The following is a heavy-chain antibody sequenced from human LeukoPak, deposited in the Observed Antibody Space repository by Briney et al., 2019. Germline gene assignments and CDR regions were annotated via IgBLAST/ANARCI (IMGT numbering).Heavy chain of an antibody. CDR1: GFTFSNYA. D-gene: IGHD3-9*01. Sequence: PGGSLRLSCVAPGFTFSNYAMNWVRQAPGKGLEWVSTINDAGRTTYYADSVKGRFTISRDNSKNTVYLQMNNLRAEDTALYYCTNQLILAGSIDSWGQGTLVTVSS. CDR2: INDAGRTT. J-gene: IGHJ4*02. V-gene: IGHV3-23*01. CDR3: TNQLILAGSIDS.